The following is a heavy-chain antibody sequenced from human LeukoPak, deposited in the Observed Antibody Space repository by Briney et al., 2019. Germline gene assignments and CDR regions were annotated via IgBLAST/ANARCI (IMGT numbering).Heavy chain of an antibody. Sequence: ASVKVSCKASGYTFTGYYMHWVRQAPGQGLEWMGWINPNSGVTNYAQKFQGRVTMTGDTSISTAYMELSRLRSDDTAVYYCARELHYYGSGSFFSYYYGMDVWGQGTTVTVSS. J-gene: IGHJ6*02. CDR2: INPNSGVT. CDR3: ARELHYYGSGSFFSYYYGMDV. V-gene: IGHV1-2*02. D-gene: IGHD3-10*01. CDR1: GYTFTGYY.